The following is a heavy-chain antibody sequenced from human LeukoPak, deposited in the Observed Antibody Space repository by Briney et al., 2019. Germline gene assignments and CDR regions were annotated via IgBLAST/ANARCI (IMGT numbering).Heavy chain of an antibody. J-gene: IGHJ3*02. D-gene: IGHD6-19*01. V-gene: IGHV4-59*08. CDR2: IYYSGST. Sequence: SETLSLTCTVSGGSISSYYWSWIRQPPGKGLGWIGYIYYSGSTNYNPSLKSRVTISVDTSKNQFSLKLSSVTAADTAVYYCARRTAVGGNAFDIWGQGTMVTVSS. CDR1: GGSISSYY. CDR3: ARRTAVGGNAFDI.